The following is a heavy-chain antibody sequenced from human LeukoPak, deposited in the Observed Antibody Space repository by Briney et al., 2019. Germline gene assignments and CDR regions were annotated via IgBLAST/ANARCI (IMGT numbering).Heavy chain of an antibody. CDR1: GGSISSYY. Sequence: PSETLSLTCTVSGGSISSYYWSWIRQPPGKGLEWIGYIYYSGSTSYNPSLKSRVTISVDTSKNQFSLKLSSVTAADTAVYYCARNSGYDWSWFDPWSQGTLVTVSS. CDR3: ARNSGYDWSWFDP. CDR2: IYYSGST. V-gene: IGHV4-59*01. D-gene: IGHD5-12*01. J-gene: IGHJ5*02.